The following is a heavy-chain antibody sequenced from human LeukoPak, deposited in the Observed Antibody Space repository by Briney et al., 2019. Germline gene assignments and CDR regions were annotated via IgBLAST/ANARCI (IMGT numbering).Heavy chain of an antibody. J-gene: IGHJ4*02. V-gene: IGHV3-11*01. CDR1: GFTFSDYY. Sequence: GGSPRLSCAASGFTFSDYYMSWIRQAPGKGLEWVSYISSSGSTIYYADSVKGRFTISRDNAKNSLYLQMNSLRAEDTAVYYCASFIAVAGIDYWGQGTLVTVSS. D-gene: IGHD6-19*01. CDR3: ASFIAVAGIDY. CDR2: ISSSGSTI.